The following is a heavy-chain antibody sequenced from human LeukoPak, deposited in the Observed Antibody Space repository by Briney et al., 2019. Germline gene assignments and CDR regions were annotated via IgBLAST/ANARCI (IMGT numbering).Heavy chain of an antibody. CDR1: GFTVTSNF. J-gene: IGHJ4*02. V-gene: IGHV3-66*02. Sequence: GGSLRLSCAVSGFTVTSNFMSWVRQAPGKGLEWVSVIYDRGDTYYADSVKGRFTVSRDTSKNTLYLQLNNLGAEDAAVYYCAGRRANTCNFCFVYWGQGTLVTVSS. CDR2: IYDRGDT. D-gene: IGHD1-1*01. CDR3: AGRRANTCNFCFVY.